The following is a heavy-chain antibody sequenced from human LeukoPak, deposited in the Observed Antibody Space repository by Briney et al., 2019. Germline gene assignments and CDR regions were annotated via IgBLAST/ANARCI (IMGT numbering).Heavy chain of an antibody. V-gene: IGHV3-23*01. CDR2: ISGSGGST. CDR1: GFTFSSYA. D-gene: IGHD3-3*01. J-gene: IGHJ6*03. Sequence: GGSLRLSCAASGFTFSSYAMSWVRQAPGKGLEWVSAISGSGGSTYYADSVKGRFTISRDNSKNTLYLQMNSLRAEDTAVYYCTDFWSGYYYYYYYMDVWGKGTTVTVSS. CDR3: TDFWSGYYYYYYYMDV.